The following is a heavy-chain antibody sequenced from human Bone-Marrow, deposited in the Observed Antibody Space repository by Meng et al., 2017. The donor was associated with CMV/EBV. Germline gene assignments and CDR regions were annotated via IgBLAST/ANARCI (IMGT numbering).Heavy chain of an antibody. J-gene: IGHJ6*02. CDR3: ARGALLWFGELLYSSYYYGMDV. V-gene: IGHV3-30*04. CDR1: GFTFSRYA. CDR2: ISYDGRNK. Sequence: GGSLRLSCAASGFTFSRYALHWVRQAPGKGLEWVSLISYDGRNKAYADSVKGRFTISRDNSKNTLYLQMNSLRAEDTAVYYCARGALLWFGELLYSSYYYGMDVWGQGTTVTVSS. D-gene: IGHD3-10*01.